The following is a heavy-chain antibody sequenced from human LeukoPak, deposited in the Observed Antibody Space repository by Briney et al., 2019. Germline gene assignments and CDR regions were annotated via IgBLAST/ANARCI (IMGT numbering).Heavy chain of an antibody. V-gene: IGHV3-30*18. CDR3: AKDGGQWLLDY. CDR2: ITYDGSNK. CDR1: GLTFSGYG. Sequence: PWRSLRLSCAASGLTFSGYGMHWVRQPPGKGLEWVAVITYDGSNKYYADSVKGRFTISRDNSKNTLYLQMNSLRAEDTAVYYCAKDGGQWLLDYWGQGTLVTVSS. J-gene: IGHJ4*02. D-gene: IGHD5-24*01.